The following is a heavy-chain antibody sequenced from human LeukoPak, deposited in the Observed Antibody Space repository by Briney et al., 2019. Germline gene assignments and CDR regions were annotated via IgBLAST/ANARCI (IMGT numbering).Heavy chain of an antibody. J-gene: IGHJ4*02. Sequence: PGGSLRLSCAASGFTVSSNYMSWVRQAPGQGLEWVSVIYSAGTTYYADSVKGRFTISRDISKNTLYLQMNSLRAEDTAVYYCAESSGNYLYFDYWGQGTLVTVSS. CDR2: IYSAGTT. D-gene: IGHD3-10*01. V-gene: IGHV3-53*01. CDR3: AESSGNYLYFDY. CDR1: GFTVSSNY.